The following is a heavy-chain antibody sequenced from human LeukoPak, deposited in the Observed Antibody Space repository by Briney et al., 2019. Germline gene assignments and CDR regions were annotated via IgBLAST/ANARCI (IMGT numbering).Heavy chain of an antibody. D-gene: IGHD3-22*01. V-gene: IGHV1-2*02. Sequence: GASVKVSCKASGYTFTGYYMHWVRQAPGQGLEWMGWINPNSGGTNYAQKFQGRVTMTRDTSISTAYMELSRLRSDDTAVYYCASLYDSSGYYRDYWGQGTLVTVSS. CDR3: ASLYDSSGYYRDY. J-gene: IGHJ4*02. CDR1: GYTFTGYY. CDR2: INPNSGGT.